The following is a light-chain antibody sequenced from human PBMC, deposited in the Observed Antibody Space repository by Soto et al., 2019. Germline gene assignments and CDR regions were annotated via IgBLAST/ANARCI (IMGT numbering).Light chain of an antibody. V-gene: IGLV2-14*01. CDR3: SSYTNSSIDYV. Sequence: QSVLTQPASVSGSPGQSITISCTGTSSDVGGYNYVSWYQQHPGKAPKLMIYEVSNRPSGVSNRFSGSKSGNTASLTISGLQAEDEADYYCSSYTNSSIDYVFGTGTKVTVL. CDR2: EVS. CDR1: SSDVGGYNY. J-gene: IGLJ1*01.